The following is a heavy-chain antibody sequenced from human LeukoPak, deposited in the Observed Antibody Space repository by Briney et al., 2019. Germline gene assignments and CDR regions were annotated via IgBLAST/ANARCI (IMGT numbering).Heavy chain of an antibody. J-gene: IGHJ5*02. Sequence: SVKVSCKASGGTFSSYAISWVRQAPGQGLEWMGGIIPIFGTANYAQKFQGRVTITADKSTSTAYMELSSLRSEDTAVYYCARDSATLGEWLKSLGVGYRTKPYNWFDPWGQGTLVAVSS. V-gene: IGHV1-69*06. CDR2: IIPIFGTA. CDR3: ARDSATLGEWLKSLGVGYRTKPYNWFDP. D-gene: IGHD3-16*01. CDR1: GGTFSSYA.